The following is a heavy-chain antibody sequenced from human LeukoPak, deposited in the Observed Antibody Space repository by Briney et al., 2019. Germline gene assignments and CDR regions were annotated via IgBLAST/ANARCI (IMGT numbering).Heavy chain of an antibody. Sequence: ASVKVSCKASGYTFTGYYMHWVRQAPGQGLEWMGWVNPNSGGTNYAQKFQGRVTMTRDTSISTAYMELSRLRSDDTAVYYCARESRQLAYNWFDPWGQGTLVTVSS. V-gene: IGHV1-2*02. CDR1: GYTFTGYY. D-gene: IGHD6-13*01. J-gene: IGHJ5*02. CDR2: VNPNSGGT. CDR3: ARESRQLAYNWFDP.